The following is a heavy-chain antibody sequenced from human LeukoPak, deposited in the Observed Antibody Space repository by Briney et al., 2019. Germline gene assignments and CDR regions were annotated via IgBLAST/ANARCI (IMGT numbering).Heavy chain of an antibody. Sequence: GGSLRLSCAVSGFTFSDHYMSWIRQAPGKGLEWVSYISTSGSTIYYADSVKGRFTISRDNAKNSLYLQMNSLKAEDTAVYYCARDSDYSYEDYWGQGTLVTVSS. D-gene: IGHD5-18*01. CDR3: ARDSDYSYEDY. CDR2: ISTSGSTI. V-gene: IGHV3-11*04. CDR1: GFTFSDHY. J-gene: IGHJ4*02.